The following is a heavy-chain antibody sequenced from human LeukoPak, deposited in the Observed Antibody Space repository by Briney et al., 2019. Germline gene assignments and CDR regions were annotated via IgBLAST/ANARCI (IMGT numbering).Heavy chain of an antibody. J-gene: IGHJ4*02. Sequence: GGSLRLSCAASGFTFSSYWMHWVRQAPGKGLVWVSHINGDGSTTSYADSVKGRFTISRDNAKNTVYLQMNSLRAEDTAVYYCAKGGSSSPRSTFDYWGRGTLVTVSS. D-gene: IGHD6-13*01. CDR3: AKGGSSSPRSTFDY. CDR1: GFTFSSYW. CDR2: INGDGSTT. V-gene: IGHV3-74*01.